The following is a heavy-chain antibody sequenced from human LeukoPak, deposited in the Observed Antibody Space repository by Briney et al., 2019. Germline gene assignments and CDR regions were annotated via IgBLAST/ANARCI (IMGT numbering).Heavy chain of an antibody. CDR2: INPNSGGT. D-gene: IGHD6-6*01. CDR1: GYTFTGYY. V-gene: IGHV1-2*06. J-gene: IGHJ4*02. CDR3: AYSSNSSSSYFDY. Sequence: ASVKVSCKASGYTFTGYYMHWVRQAPGQGLEWMGRINPNSGGTNYAQKFQGRVTMTRDTSISTAYMELSRLRSDDTAVYYCAYSSNSSSSYFDYWGQGTLVTVSS.